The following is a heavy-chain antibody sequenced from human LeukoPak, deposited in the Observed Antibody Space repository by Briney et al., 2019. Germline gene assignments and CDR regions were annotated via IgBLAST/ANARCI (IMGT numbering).Heavy chain of an antibody. CDR3: AKDTASHFGGNLDY. CDR2: ISYDGSNK. J-gene: IGHJ4*02. Sequence: GGSLRLPCAASGFTFSSYGMHWVRQAPGKGLEWVAVISYDGSNKYYADSVKGRFTISRDNPKNTLYLQMNSLRAEDTAVYYCAKDTASHFGGNLDYWGQGTLVTVSS. V-gene: IGHV3-30*18. CDR1: GFTFSSYG. D-gene: IGHD4-23*01.